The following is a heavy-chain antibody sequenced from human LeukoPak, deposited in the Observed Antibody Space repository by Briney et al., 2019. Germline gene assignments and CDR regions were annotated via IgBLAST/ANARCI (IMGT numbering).Heavy chain of an antibody. V-gene: IGHV1-8*03. D-gene: IGHD1-20*01. CDR2: INPNSGNT. Sequence: ASVKVSCKASGYTFTGYYMHWVRQAPGQGLEWMGWINPNSGNTGYAQKFQGRVTITRNTSISTAYMELSSLRSEDTAVYYCASPVIIGTTGVAFDIWGQGTMVTVSS. CDR1: GYTFTGYY. CDR3: ASPVIIGTTGVAFDI. J-gene: IGHJ3*02.